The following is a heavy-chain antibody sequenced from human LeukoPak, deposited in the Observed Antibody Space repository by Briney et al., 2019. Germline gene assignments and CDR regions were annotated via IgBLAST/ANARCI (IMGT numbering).Heavy chain of an antibody. CDR3: ARDGTAAGLYFDL. J-gene: IGHJ4*01. V-gene: IGHV3-7*01. CDR2: IKQDGGEK. D-gene: IGHD6-13*01. CDR1: GFTFSSYW. Sequence: PGGSLILSCAVSGFTFSSYWMNWVRQAPGKGLEWVASIKQDGGEKSYVDSVKGRLTISRDNAKNSLYLQMSSLRAEDTAVYYCARDGTAAGLYFDLWGQGTLVTVSS.